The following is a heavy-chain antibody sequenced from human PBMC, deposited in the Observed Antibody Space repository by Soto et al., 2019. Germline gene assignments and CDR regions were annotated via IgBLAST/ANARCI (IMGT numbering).Heavy chain of an antibody. CDR2: ISYDGSNK. J-gene: IGHJ6*02. Sequence: QVQLVESGGGVVQPGRSLRLSCAASGFTFSSYGMHWVRQAPGKGLEWVAVISYDGSNKYYADSVKGRFTISRDNSKNTLHLQMNSLRAEDTAVYYCAKERRAAAYYSYGMDVWGQGTTVTVSS. V-gene: IGHV3-30*18. D-gene: IGHD2-15*01. CDR3: AKERRAAAYYSYGMDV. CDR1: GFTFSSYG.